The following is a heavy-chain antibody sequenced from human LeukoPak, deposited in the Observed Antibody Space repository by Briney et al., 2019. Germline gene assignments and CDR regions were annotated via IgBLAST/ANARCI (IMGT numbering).Heavy chain of an antibody. Sequence: GGSLRLSCEASGFSVSNYYMSWVRQAPGKGLECVSVIYSGGTTHYPDSVKGRFTISRDNSKNTLYLQMSNLRVEDTAVYYCGRDGFKTGDPASWGQGTLVIVSS. D-gene: IGHD7-27*01. CDR3: GRDGFKTGDPAS. CDR2: IYSGGTT. J-gene: IGHJ4*02. CDR1: GFSVSNYY. V-gene: IGHV3-66*01.